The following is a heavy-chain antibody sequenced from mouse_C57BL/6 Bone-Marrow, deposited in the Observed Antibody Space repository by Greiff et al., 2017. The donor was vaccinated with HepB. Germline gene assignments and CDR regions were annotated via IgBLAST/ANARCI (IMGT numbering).Heavy chain of an antibody. CDR1: GFSLSTFGMG. CDR2: IWWDDDK. D-gene: IGHD2-5*01. Sequence: QVTLKVSGPGILQPSQTLSLTCSFSGFSLSTFGMGVGWLRQPSGKGREWLAHIWWDDDKYYNPALQRRLTISKDTSKNHVFLKIAKVDTADTATYYCAPRGSNYEGYFGVWGTGTTVTVSA. CDR3: APRGSNYEGYFGV. J-gene: IGHJ1*03. V-gene: IGHV8-8*01.